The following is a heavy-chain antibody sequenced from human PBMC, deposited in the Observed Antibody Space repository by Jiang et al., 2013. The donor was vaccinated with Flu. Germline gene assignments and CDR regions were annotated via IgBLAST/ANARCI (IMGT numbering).Heavy chain of an antibody. J-gene: IGHJ3*02. CDR1: GYTFSGYY. CDR2: INPNSGAT. V-gene: IGHV1-2*04. D-gene: IGHD1-1*01. CDR3: ARVRTGTGAFDI. Sequence: GAEVKKPGASVKVSCKTSGYTFSGYYIHWVRQAPGQGLEWLGWINPNSGATSYAQKFQDWVTMTRDTSINTAYMELRRLRSDDTAVYYCARVRTGTGAFDIWGQGTMVTVSS.